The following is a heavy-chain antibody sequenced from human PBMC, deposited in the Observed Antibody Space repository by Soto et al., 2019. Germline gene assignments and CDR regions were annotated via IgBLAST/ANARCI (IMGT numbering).Heavy chain of an antibody. CDR2: IIPIFGTA. J-gene: IGHJ6*02. CDR3: SLVLCSSTSCYTNYYYGMDV. D-gene: IGHD2-2*02. CDR1: GGTFSSYA. Sequence: QVQLVQSGAEVKKPGSSVTVSCKASGGTFSSYAISWVRQAPGQGLEWMGGIIPIFGTANYAQKFQGRVTITADESTSTAYMELSSLRCEDTAVYYCSLVLCSSTSCYTNYYYGMDVWGQGTTVTVSS. V-gene: IGHV1-69*01.